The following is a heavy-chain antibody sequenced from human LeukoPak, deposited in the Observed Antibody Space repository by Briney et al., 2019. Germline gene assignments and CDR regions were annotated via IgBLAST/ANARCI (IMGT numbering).Heavy chain of an antibody. V-gene: IGHV3-7*04. Sequence: GGSLILSCAASGFTFSSYWMSWVRQAPGKGLEWVANIKQDGSEKYYVDSVKGRFTISRDNAKNSLYLQMNSLRAEDTAVYYCARDVKEGIRYFDWGSPFDYWGQGTLVTVSS. CDR3: ARDVKEGIRYFDWGSPFDY. CDR2: IKQDGSEK. J-gene: IGHJ4*02. CDR1: GFTFSSYW. D-gene: IGHD3-9*01.